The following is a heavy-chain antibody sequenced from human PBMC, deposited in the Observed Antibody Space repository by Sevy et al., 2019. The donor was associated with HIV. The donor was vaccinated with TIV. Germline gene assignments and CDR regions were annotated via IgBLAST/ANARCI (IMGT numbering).Heavy chain of an antibody. CDR1: GGSISSYY. J-gene: IGHJ5*02. CDR3: ARALYYYDSSGYSPTWFDP. D-gene: IGHD3-22*01. V-gene: IGHV4-59*01. CDR2: IYYSGST. Sequence: SETLSLTCTVSGGSISSYYWSWIRQPPGKGLEWIGYIYYSGSTNYNPSLKSRVTISVDTSKNQFSLKLSSVTAADTVVYYCARALYYYDSSGYSPTWFDPWGQGTLVTVSS.